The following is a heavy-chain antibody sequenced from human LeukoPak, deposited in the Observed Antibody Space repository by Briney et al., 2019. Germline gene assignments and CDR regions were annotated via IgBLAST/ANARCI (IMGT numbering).Heavy chain of an antibody. D-gene: IGHD5-18*01. CDR3: AKGWDVDTAIDY. CDR2: IHTSSDYV. V-gene: IGHV3-21*01. J-gene: IGHJ4*02. Sequence: GGSLRLSCAASGFTFSDYTMNWVRQTPGLAPEWVSSIHTSSDYVYYADSVKGRFTISRDNSKNTLYLQMNSLRVEDTAVYYCAKGWDVDTAIDYWGQGTLVTVSS. CDR1: GFTFSDYT.